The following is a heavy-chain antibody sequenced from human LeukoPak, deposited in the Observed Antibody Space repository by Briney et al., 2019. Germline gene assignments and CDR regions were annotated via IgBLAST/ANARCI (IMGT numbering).Heavy chain of an antibody. CDR1: GYAITSGGFS. Sequence: SQTLSLTCTVSGYAITSGGFSWNWIRQPPGKGLEWIGCIYDRGPAYYNPSLKSRVTISVDTSKNQYSLKLSSVTAADTAVYYCARTRGVISYYGMDVWGQGTTVTVSS. D-gene: IGHD3-10*01. V-gene: IGHV4-30-2*02. J-gene: IGHJ6*02. CDR3: ARTRGVISYYGMDV. CDR2: IYDRGPA.